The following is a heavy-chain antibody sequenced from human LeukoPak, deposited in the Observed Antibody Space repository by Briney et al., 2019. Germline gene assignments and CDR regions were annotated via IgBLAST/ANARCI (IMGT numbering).Heavy chain of an antibody. CDR3: VKSYYDSTGYSGWFDP. CDR1: GGSISSGRDY. Sequence: SETLSLTCTVSGGSISSGRDYWNWIRQPAGKGLEWIGRIYTSGTTHYNPSLKSRVTMSLDTSRNQVSLKLSSVTAADTAVYYCVKSYYDSTGYSGWFDPWGQGTLVTVSS. V-gene: IGHV4-61*02. CDR2: IYTSGTT. J-gene: IGHJ5*02. D-gene: IGHD3-22*01.